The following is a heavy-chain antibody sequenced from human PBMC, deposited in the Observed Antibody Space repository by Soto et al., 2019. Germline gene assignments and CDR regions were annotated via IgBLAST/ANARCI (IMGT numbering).Heavy chain of an antibody. CDR1: GFIFTDFG. CDR2: INWNGDTL. Sequence: PGGSLRLSCATSGFIFTDFGVSWVRRAPGKGLEWVASINWNGDTLGYADSVKGRFTISRDNSKNTLYMQMNSLSAADTAVYYCTNGRSAIDSSAPEFDYWGQGTLVTVSS. J-gene: IGHJ4*02. CDR3: TNGRSAIDSSAPEFDY. V-gene: IGHV3-20*04. D-gene: IGHD6-6*01.